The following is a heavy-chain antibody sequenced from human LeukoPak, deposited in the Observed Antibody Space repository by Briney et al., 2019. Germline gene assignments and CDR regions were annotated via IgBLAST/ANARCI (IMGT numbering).Heavy chain of an antibody. V-gene: IGHV3-33*01. CDR1: GFTFSSYG. CDR2: IWYDGSNK. CDR3: ARDRQWLVYGMDV. D-gene: IGHD6-19*01. J-gene: IGHJ6*02. Sequence: GRSLRLSCAASGFTFSSYGMHWVRQAPGKGLEWVAVIWYDGSNKYYADSVKGRFTISRDNSKNTLYLQMNSLRAEDRAVYYCARDRQWLVYGMDVWGQGTTVTVSS.